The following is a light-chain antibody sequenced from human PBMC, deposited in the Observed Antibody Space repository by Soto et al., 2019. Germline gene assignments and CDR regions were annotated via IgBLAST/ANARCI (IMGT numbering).Light chain of an antibody. CDR2: LDRSGSY. V-gene: IGLV4-60*02. CDR3: ETWYSNTHKV. Sequence: QLVLTQSSSASASLGSSVKLTCILSSGHSTYIIAWHQQQPGKAPRFLMTLDRSGSYNKGSGVPDRFSGSSSGADRYLTISNLQFEDEGDYYCETWYSNTHKVFGGGTKLTVL. CDR1: SGHSTYI. J-gene: IGLJ3*02.